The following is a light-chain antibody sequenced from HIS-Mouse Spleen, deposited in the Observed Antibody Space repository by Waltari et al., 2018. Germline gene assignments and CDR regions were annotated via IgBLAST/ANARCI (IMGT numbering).Light chain of an antibody. CDR1: VLAKKY. CDR3: YSAADNNPNGV. V-gene: IGLV3-27*01. Sequence: SYELTQPSSVSVSPGQTARITCSGDVLAKKYARWFQQKPGQAPVLVIYKDSERPSGIPEQFSGSSSGTTVTLTISGAQVEDEADYYCYSAADNNPNGVFGGGTKLTVL. CDR2: KDS. J-gene: IGLJ3*02.